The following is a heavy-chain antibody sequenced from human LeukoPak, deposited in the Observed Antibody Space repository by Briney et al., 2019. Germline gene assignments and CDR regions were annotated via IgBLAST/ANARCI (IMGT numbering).Heavy chain of an antibody. Sequence: ASVKVSCKASGYTFTSYAISWVRQAPGQGLEWMGGIIPIFGTANYAQKFQGRVTITADESTSTAYMELSSLRSEDTAVYYCATSGGYCSSTSCRKVVPYYGMDVWGQGTTVTVSS. CDR3: ATSGGYCSSTSCRKVVPYYGMDV. J-gene: IGHJ6*02. CDR1: GYTFTSYA. CDR2: IIPIFGTA. D-gene: IGHD2-2*01. V-gene: IGHV1-69*13.